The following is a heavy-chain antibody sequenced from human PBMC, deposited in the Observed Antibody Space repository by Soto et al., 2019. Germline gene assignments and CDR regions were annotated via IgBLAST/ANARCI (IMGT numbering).Heavy chain of an antibody. CDR1: GFTFSSYW. V-gene: IGHV3-74*01. Sequence: PGGSLRLSCAASGFTFSSYWMHWVRQAPGKGLVWVSRISSDGNSTSYADYVKGRFTIYRDNAKNMLFLQMNILSAEDTVVYYCARAIAVAGTGGYFWGQGTLVTVSS. D-gene: IGHD6-19*01. CDR3: ARAIAVAGTGGYF. J-gene: IGHJ4*02. CDR2: ISSDGNST.